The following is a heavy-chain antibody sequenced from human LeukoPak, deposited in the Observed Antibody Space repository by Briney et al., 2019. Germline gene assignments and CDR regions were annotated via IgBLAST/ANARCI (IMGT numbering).Heavy chain of an antibody. CDR2: IYPGDSDT. J-gene: IGHJ3*02. CDR1: GYSFTSYR. V-gene: IGHV5-51*01. Sequence: GESLKISCKGSGYSFTSYRIGWVRQMPGKGLEWMGTIYPGDSDTRYSPSFQGQVTISADKSISTAYLQWSSLKASDTAMYYCARHGSRIGDAFDIWGQGTMVTVSS. CDR3: ARHGSRIGDAFDI.